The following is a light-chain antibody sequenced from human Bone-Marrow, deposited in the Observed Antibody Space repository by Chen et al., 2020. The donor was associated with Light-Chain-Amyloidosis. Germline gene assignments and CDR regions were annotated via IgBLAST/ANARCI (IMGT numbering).Light chain of an antibody. CDR2: RDN. CDR1: DLPTKY. Sequence: SYELTQPPSVSVSPGQTARITCSGDDLPTKYAYWYQQKPDQAPVLVIHRDNERPSGISARFSGSSSGTTSTLTISGVQAEDEADYHCQSADSSGTYEVIFGGGTKLTVL. J-gene: IGLJ2*01. V-gene: IGLV3-25*03. CDR3: QSADSSGTYEVI.